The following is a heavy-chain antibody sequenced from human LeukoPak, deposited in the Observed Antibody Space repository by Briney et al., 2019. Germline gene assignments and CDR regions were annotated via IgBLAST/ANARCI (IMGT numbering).Heavy chain of an antibody. J-gene: IGHJ3*02. CDR1: GYSFTSYW. Sequence: GESLKISCKGSGYSFTSYWIGWVRQMPGKGLEWMGIIYPGDSDTRYSPSFQGQVTISADKSIGTAYLQWSSLKASDTAMYYCARKGLYYYDSSGYQIWGQGTMVTVSS. V-gene: IGHV5-51*01. CDR3: ARKGLYYYDSSGYQI. CDR2: IYPGDSDT. D-gene: IGHD3-22*01.